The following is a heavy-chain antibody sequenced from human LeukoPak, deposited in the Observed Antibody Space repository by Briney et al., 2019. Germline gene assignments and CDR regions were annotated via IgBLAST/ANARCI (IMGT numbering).Heavy chain of an antibody. Sequence: SETLSLTCTVVSGGSMSSSSDYWGWIRQPPGKGLEWIGSFYYSGSTYYNPSLKSRVTISADTSKNQFSLKLSSVTAADTAVYYCARLWRAAIDYGGQGILVTVSS. D-gene: IGHD1-1*01. CDR2: FYYSGST. V-gene: IGHV4-39*01. CDR3: ARLWRAAIDY. J-gene: IGHJ4*02. CDR1: GGSMSSSSDY.